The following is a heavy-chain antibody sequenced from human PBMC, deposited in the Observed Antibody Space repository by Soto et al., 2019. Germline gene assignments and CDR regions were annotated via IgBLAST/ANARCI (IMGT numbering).Heavy chain of an antibody. D-gene: IGHD6-13*01. Sequence: GGSLRLSCAASGFTFSSYAMSWVRQAPGKGLEWVSAISGSGGSTYYADSVKGRFTISRDNSKNTLYLQMNSLRAEDTAVYYCASSSTAAASYYYGMDVWGQGTTVTVSS. CDR3: ASSSTAAASYYYGMDV. CDR1: GFTFSSYA. J-gene: IGHJ6*02. CDR2: ISGSGGST. V-gene: IGHV3-23*01.